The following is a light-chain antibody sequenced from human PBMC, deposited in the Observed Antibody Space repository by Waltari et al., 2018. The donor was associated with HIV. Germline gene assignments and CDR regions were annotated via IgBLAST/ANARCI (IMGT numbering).Light chain of an antibody. CDR1: QSVSRTY. CDR3: QQYGGAPLIT. CDR2: AAS. J-gene: IGKJ5*01. V-gene: IGKV3-20*01. Sequence: EIVLTQSPGTLSLSPGERATLSCGASQSVSRTYSAWYQQKTGQATRLLIYAASSSAAGIPDRFSGSGSGTDFTLTISRLEPEDFAVYYCQQYGGAPLITFGQGTRLEIK.